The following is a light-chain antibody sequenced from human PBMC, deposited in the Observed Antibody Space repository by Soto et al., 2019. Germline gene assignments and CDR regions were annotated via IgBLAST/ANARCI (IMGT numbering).Light chain of an antibody. CDR3: QSYDNSLRGSV. Sequence: QCVLTQAPSGSGAPGQRVTISCTGSASNIGAGYAVHWHQQLPGTAPKLLIYDNNNRPSGVPDRFSGSKSDTSASLAITGLQTEDEADYYCQSYDNSLRGSVFGGGTKLTV. V-gene: IGLV1-40*01. CDR1: ASNIGAGYA. J-gene: IGLJ2*01. CDR2: DNN.